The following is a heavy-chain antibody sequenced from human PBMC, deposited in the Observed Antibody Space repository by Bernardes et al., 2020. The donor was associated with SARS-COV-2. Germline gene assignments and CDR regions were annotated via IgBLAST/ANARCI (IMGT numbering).Heavy chain of an antibody. CDR1: GFSFSDYA. CDR3: AKSRLGYFSRGSCYWRPFDY. J-gene: IGHJ4*02. Sequence: ARSLRLSCSASGFSFSDYAISWVRQPPGKGLECVSNIRGVGTPTYYADSVQGRFSISRDNSKNTLYLKMNNLRAEDTAIYFCAKSRLGYFSRGSCYWRPFDYWGQGTLVTVSS. CDR2: IRGVGTPT. D-gene: IGHD2-15*01. V-gene: IGHV3-23*01.